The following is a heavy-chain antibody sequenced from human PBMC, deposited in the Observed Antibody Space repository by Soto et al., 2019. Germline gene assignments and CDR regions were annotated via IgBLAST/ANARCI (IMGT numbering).Heavy chain of an antibody. CDR2: INAGNGNT. D-gene: IGHD2-15*01. CDR1: GYTFTSYA. J-gene: IGHJ6*02. CDR3: ARVVVMAAITYHYGMDV. Sequence: ASVKVSCKASGYTFTSYAMHWVRQAPGQRLEWMGWINAGNGNTNYARKFQGRVMTTRDTSTSTVYMELSSLTSEDTAVYYCARVVVMAAITYHYGMDVWGQGTTVTVSS. V-gene: IGHV1-3*01.